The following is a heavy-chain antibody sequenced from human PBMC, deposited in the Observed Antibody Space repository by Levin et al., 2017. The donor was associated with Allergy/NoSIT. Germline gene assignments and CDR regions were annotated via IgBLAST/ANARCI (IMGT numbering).Heavy chain of an antibody. CDR2: IIPILGIA. CDR1: GGTFSSYT. D-gene: IGHD5-12*01. CDR3: ARGGYDSFLGAQEYYGMDV. V-gene: IGHV1-69*02. J-gene: IGHJ6*02. Sequence: KISCKASGGTFSSYTISWVRQAPGQGLEWMGRIIPILGIANYAQKFQGRVTITADKSTSTAYMELSSLRSEDTAVYYCARGGYDSFLGAQEYYGMDVWGQGTTVTVSS.